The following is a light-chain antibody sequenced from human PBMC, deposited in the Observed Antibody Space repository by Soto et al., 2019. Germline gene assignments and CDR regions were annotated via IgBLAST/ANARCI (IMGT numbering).Light chain of an antibody. CDR2: VAS. V-gene: IGKV1-39*01. CDR1: HNIINY. Sequence: DIQMTQSPSSLSASVGDGVTITCRASHNIINYLNWYQQKPGKAPQLLIYVASMLESGVPSRFSGSGSGTDFTLTISSLEPEDFAVYYCQQRSDAITFGQGTRLEI. J-gene: IGKJ5*01. CDR3: QQRSDAIT.